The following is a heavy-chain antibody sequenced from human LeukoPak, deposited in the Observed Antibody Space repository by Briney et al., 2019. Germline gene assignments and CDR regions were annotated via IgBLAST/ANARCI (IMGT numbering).Heavy chain of an antibody. Sequence: GGSLRLSCAASGFTVRDNYMSWVRQAPGKGLEWVSVIYSGGSTYYADSVKGRFTISRDNSKNTLYLQMNSLRAEDTAMYFCARERGGSYSAIDYWGQGTLVTVSS. CDR1: GFTVRDNY. D-gene: IGHD2-15*01. J-gene: IGHJ4*02. CDR3: ARERGGSYSAIDY. V-gene: IGHV3-66*01. CDR2: IYSGGST.